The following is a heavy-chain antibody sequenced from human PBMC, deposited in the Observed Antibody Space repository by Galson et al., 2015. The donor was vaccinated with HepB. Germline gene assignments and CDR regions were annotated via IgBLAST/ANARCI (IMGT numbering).Heavy chain of an antibody. Sequence: SVKVSCKASGFTFGVYGISWVRQAPGQGLEWLGWIRGYDGHTEYLHKVQGRITMTRDTSTNTAYMELRSLRSEDTAVYYCARGSQLWELAPGDYWGQGTLVTVSS. CDR3: ARGSQLWELAPGDY. D-gene: IGHD5-18*01. V-gene: IGHV1-18*04. J-gene: IGHJ4*02. CDR2: IRGYDGHT. CDR1: GFTFGVYG.